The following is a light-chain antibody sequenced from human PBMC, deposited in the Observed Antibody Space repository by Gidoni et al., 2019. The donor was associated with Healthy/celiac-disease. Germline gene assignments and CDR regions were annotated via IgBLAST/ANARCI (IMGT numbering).Light chain of an antibody. CDR3: QQYYRTPLT. Sequence: DIVRTQSPDSLAVSLGERATINCKSSQSVLYSTNNKNYLTWYQHKPGQPPKLLIYWSSTRESGVPDRCSGGGSGTDFTLTISSLQAEDVAVYYCQQYYRTPLTFGGGTKVEIK. V-gene: IGKV4-1*01. CDR2: WSS. CDR1: QSVLYSTNNKNY. J-gene: IGKJ4*01.